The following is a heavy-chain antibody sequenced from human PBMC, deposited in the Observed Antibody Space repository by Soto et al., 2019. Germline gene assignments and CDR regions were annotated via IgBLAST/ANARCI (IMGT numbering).Heavy chain of an antibody. D-gene: IGHD3-3*01. J-gene: IGHJ5*02. CDR1: GYTLTELS. CDR3: ATDLLGFWSGVSWFDP. Sequence: ASVKVSCKVSGYTLTELSMHWVRQAPGRGLEWMGGFDPEDGETIYAQKFQGRVTMTEDTSTDTAYMELSSLRSEDTAVYYCATDLLGFWSGVSWFDPWGQGTLVTVSS. V-gene: IGHV1-24*01. CDR2: FDPEDGET.